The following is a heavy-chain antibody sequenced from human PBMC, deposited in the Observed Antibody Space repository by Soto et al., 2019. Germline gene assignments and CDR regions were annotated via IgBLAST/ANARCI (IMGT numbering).Heavy chain of an antibody. D-gene: IGHD6-13*01. CDR2: TYYRSQWFN. CDR1: GDSVSSNIVT. J-gene: IGHJ4*02. V-gene: IGHV6-1*01. Sequence: SQTLSLSRAISGDSVSSNIVTWDWIRHSPSRGLEWLGRTYYRSQWFNDYAVSVKSRMTINADTSKNQFSLQLNYVTPEDTAVYYCARLIGTSWFVGWAQGTPVTVSS. CDR3: ARLIGTSWFVG.